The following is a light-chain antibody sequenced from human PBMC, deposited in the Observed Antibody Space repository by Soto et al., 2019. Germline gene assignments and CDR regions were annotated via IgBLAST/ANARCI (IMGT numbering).Light chain of an antibody. Sequence: QSALTQPASVSGSPGQSITISCTGSSSDVGGYNYVSWYQQHPGKAPKLMIYEVSNRPSGISNRFSGSKSGNTASLTLSGLKAEDEADYYCSSYTSSITLVFGGGTKLTVL. CDR3: SSYTSSITLV. J-gene: IGLJ2*01. CDR2: EVS. V-gene: IGLV2-14*01. CDR1: SSDVGGYNY.